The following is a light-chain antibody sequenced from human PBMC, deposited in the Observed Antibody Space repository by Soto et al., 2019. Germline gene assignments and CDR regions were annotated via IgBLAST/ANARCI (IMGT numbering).Light chain of an antibody. V-gene: IGLV1-40*01. J-gene: IGLJ1*01. CDR3: QSYDSSLSAFYV. CDR1: SSNIGAGYD. CDR2: GNY. Sequence: QAVVTQPPSVSGAPGQRVTISCAGSSSNIGAGYDVHWYQQLPGTAPKLLIYGNYNRPSGVPDRFSGSKSGTSASLAITGLQAEDEADYYCQSYDSSLSAFYVFGTGTKLTVL.